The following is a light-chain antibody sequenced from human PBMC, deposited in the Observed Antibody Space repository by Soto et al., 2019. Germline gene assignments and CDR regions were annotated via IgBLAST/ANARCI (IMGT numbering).Light chain of an antibody. V-gene: IGKV4-1*01. CDR1: QSVLSSSNNKNY. CDR2: WAS. CDR3: QQYYTNPRT. Sequence: DIVMTQSPDSLAVSLGERATINCKSSQSVLSSSNNKNYLAWFQQKPGQPPKLVIYWASTRESGVPDRFSGSGSGTDFTLTISSLQAEDVAVYYCQQYYTNPRTFGQGTKVEIK. J-gene: IGKJ1*01.